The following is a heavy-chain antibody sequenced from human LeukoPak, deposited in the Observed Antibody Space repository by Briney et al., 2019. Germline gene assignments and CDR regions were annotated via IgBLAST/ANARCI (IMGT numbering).Heavy chain of an antibody. Sequence: GGSLRLSCAASGFTFNTYAMTWVRQAPGKGLEWGSSISSSGSNTYYTDSVKGRFTISRDNSKYTLYLQMNSLRVEDTAVYYCAAGSGSYYKATSWGQGTLVTVSS. V-gene: IGHV3-23*01. CDR1: GFTFNTYA. CDR3: AAGSGSYYKATS. D-gene: IGHD3-10*01. CDR2: ISSSGSNT. J-gene: IGHJ5*02.